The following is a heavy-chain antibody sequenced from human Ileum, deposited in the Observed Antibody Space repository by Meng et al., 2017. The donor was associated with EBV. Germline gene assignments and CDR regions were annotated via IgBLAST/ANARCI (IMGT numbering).Heavy chain of an antibody. V-gene: IGHV3-30*03. CDR1: GLTFSKQI. CDR2: ISSENYT. D-gene: IGHD2-15*01. CDR3: TRQGQDL. Sequence: QVIWVESGGVVVQPGRSLRLSCVVSGLTFSKQIIHWIRQAPGEGLDWVAVISSENYTYYSDSVKGRFTITRDNSANTVYLQMDNLGPQDTALYFCTRQGQDLWGQGTLVTVSS. J-gene: IGHJ4*02.